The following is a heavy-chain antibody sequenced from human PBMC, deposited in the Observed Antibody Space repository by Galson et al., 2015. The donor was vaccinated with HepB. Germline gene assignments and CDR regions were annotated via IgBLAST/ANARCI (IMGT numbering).Heavy chain of an antibody. CDR3: ARTVPAAMGYYGMDV. D-gene: IGHD2-2*01. V-gene: IGHV3-13*01. CDR1: GFTFSSYD. Sequence: SLRLSCAASGFTFSSYDMHWVRQATGKGLEWVSAIGTAGDTYYPGSVKGRFTISRENAKNSLYLQMNSLRAGDTAVYYCARTVPAAMGYYGMDVWGQGTTVTVSS. CDR2: IGTAGDT. J-gene: IGHJ6*02.